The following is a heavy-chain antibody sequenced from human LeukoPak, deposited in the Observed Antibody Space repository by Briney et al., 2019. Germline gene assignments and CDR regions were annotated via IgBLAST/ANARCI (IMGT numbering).Heavy chain of an antibody. V-gene: IGHV1-8*03. J-gene: IGHJ4*02. Sequence: ASVKVSCKASGYTFTNYDINWVRQATGQGLEWMGWMNPNSGNTGYEQKFQDRVTITRNTSINTAYIELSSLRSEDTAVYYCARGDHLLYSIDYWGQGTLVTVSS. CDR3: ARGDHLLYSIDY. CDR1: GYTFTNYD. CDR2: MNPNSGNT. D-gene: IGHD2-2*02.